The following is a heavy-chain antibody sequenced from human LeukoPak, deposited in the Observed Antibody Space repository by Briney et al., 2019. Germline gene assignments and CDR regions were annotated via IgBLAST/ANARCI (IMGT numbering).Heavy chain of an antibody. V-gene: IGHV3-23*01. CDR2: ISGSGDTT. CDR1: GLTFSRFA. Sequence: PGGSLRLSCAASGLTFSRFAMSWVRQAPGKGLEWVSTISGSGDTTYYADSVKGRFSISRDNLKNTLYVQMNSLRVEDTAVYYCAKGHSAHGTGFDGWGQGTLVIVSS. J-gene: IGHJ4*02. CDR3: AKGHSAHGTGFDG. D-gene: IGHD1-14*01.